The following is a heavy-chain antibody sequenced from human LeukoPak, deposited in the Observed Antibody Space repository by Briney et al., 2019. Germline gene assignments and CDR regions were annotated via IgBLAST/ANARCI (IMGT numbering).Heavy chain of an antibody. CDR2: INWNGGGT. D-gene: IGHD1-26*01. CDR3: AKHMRATNTYSFFGLDV. Sequence: GRALRLSCAATGFTFKDYGMHWVRQPPGKGREWVSSINWNGGGTDYADSVKGRFTISRDNAKNSLYLQLSSLRPEDTALYYCAKHMRATNTYSFFGLDVWGQGTTVTVSS. CDR1: GFTFKDYG. V-gene: IGHV3-9*01. J-gene: IGHJ6*02.